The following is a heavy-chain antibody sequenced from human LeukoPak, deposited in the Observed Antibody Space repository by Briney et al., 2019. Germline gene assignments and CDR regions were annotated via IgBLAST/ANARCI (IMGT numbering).Heavy chain of an antibody. D-gene: IGHD2-2*01. J-gene: IGHJ3*02. V-gene: IGHV3-66*01. CDR3: ARWGCSSTSCYDLDAFDI. Sequence: GGSLRLSCAASGFTVSSNYTSRVRQAPGKGLEWVSVIYSGGSTYYADSVKGRFTISRDNSKNTLYLQMNSLRAEDTAVYYCARWGCSSTSCYDLDAFDIWGQGTMVTVSS. CDR1: GFTVSSNY. CDR2: IYSGGST.